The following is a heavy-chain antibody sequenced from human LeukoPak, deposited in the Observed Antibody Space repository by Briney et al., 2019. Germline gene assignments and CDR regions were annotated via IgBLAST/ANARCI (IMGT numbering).Heavy chain of an antibody. J-gene: IGHJ4*02. V-gene: IGHV1-69*04. CDR3: ARVGVAVAGTCKDYFDY. D-gene: IGHD6-19*01. CDR1: GCTFSSYA. CDR2: IIPILGIA. Sequence: VASVKVSCKATGCTFSSYAISWVRQAPGQGLEWMGRIIPILGIANYAQKFQGRVTITADKSTSTAYIELSSLRSEDTAVYYCARVGVAVAGTCKDYFDYWGQGTLVTVSS.